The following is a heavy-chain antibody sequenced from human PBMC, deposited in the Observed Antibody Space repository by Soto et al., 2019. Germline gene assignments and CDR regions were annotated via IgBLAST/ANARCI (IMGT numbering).Heavy chain of an antibody. Sequence: GGSLRLSCAASGFTFSSYAMHWVRQAPGKGLEWVAVISYDGSNKYYADSVKGRFTISRDNSKNTLYLQMNSLRAEDTAVYYCASSRTSLELPYYHYGMDVWGQGTTVTVSS. CDR1: GFTFSSYA. CDR2: ISYDGSNK. CDR3: ASSRTSLELPYYHYGMDV. J-gene: IGHJ6*02. D-gene: IGHD1-7*01. V-gene: IGHV3-30-3*01.